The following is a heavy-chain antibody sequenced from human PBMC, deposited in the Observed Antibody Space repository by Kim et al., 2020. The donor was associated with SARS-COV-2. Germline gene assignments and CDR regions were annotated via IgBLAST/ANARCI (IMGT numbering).Heavy chain of an antibody. D-gene: IGHD6-19*01. J-gene: IGHJ4*02. Sequence: SETLSLTCTISGASISDDYWTWIRQPPGKGLEWNGYFSYNKRTSYNPSLKSRVSMSLATSRNQFSLKLNSVTAAGTAVYYCAGRPDITGWPFDYWAQGTLVTVSS. CDR3: AGRPDITGWPFDY. V-gene: IGHV4-59*08. CDR2: FSYNKRT. CDR1: GASISDDY.